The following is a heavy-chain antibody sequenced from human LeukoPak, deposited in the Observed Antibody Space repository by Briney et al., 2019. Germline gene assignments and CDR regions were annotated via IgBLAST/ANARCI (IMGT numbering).Heavy chain of an antibody. CDR1: GYTFTSYG. J-gene: IGHJ4*02. CDR2: ISAYNGNT. CDR3: ARAEYDFWSGYPNFDY. D-gene: IGHD3-3*01. V-gene: IGHV1-18*01. Sequence: ASVKVSCKASGYTFTSYGISWVRQAPGQGLEWMGWISAYNGNTNYAQKLQGRVTMTADTSTGTAYMELRSLRSDDTAVYYCARAEYDFWSGYPNFDYWGQGTLVTVSS.